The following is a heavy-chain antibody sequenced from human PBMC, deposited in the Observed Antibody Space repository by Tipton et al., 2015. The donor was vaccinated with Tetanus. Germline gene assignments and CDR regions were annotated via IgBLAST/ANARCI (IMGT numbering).Heavy chain of an antibody. Sequence: TLSLTCAVYGGSFSVYYWSWIRQPPGKGVEWIGEINHTGSTNYNPSLKSRVTISVDTSKNQFSLKLSSVTAADTAVYYCARGREVTTVTIIGAHDWYFDLWGRGTLVTVSS. D-gene: IGHD4-17*01. CDR3: ARGREVTTVTIIGAHDWYFDL. V-gene: IGHV4-34*01. CDR2: INHTGST. CDR1: GGSFSVYY. J-gene: IGHJ2*01.